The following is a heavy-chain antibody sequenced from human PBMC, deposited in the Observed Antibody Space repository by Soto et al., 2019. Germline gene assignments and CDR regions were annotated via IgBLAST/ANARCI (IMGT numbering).Heavy chain of an antibody. CDR1: GFNFNTYG. CDR3: AKMNTNSRPAGYFYAMDV. Sequence: QVQLVESGGRGVQPGRSLRLSCAASGFNFNTYGMHWVRQAPGKGLEWVAFIWYDGSKKNYADSVKGRFTISRDNSKNTLYLQMTSLRAEDTAVYFCAKMNTNSRPAGYFYAMDVWGQGTTVTVSS. CDR2: IWYDGSKK. D-gene: IGHD2-8*01. V-gene: IGHV3-33*06. J-gene: IGHJ6*02.